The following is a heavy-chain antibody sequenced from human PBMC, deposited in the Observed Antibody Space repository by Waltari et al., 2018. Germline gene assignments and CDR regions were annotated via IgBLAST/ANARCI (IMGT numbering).Heavy chain of an antibody. CDR1: VFSLRTSGVG. Sequence: QITLKESCPTLVNPTQTLTLTCTFSVFSLRTSGVGVRWIRQPPGKALEWLALIYWNDDKRYSPSLKSRLTITKDTSKNQVVLTMTNMDPVDTATYYCAHSQGYSSIRGAFDIWGQGTMVTVSS. CDR2: IYWNDDK. J-gene: IGHJ3*02. V-gene: IGHV2-5*01. D-gene: IGHD6-13*01. CDR3: AHSQGYSSIRGAFDI.